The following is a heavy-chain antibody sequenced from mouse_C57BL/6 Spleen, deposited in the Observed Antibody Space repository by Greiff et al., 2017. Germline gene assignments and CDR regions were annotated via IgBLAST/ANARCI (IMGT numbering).Heavy chain of an antibody. J-gene: IGHJ2*01. CDR3: ARKEKDGYEGY. D-gene: IGHD2-2*01. V-gene: IGHV1-80*01. CDR1: GYAFSSYW. CDR2: IYPGDGDT. Sequence: QVQLQQSGAELVKPGASVKISCKASGYAFSSYWMNWVKQRPGKGLEWIGQIYPGDGDTNYNGKFKGKATLTADKSSSTAYMQLSSLTSEDSAVYFCARKEKDGYEGYWGQGTTLTVSS.